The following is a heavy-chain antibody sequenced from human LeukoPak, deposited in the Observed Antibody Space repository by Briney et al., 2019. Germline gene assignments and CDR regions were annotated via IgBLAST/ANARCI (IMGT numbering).Heavy chain of an antibody. V-gene: IGHV1-69*13. J-gene: IGHJ6*02. D-gene: IGHD3-22*01. Sequence: GASVKVSCKASGGTFSSYAISWMRQAPGQGLEWMGGIIPIFGTANYAQKFQGRVTITADESTSTAYMELSSLRSEDTAVYYCARELPSIDYYDSSGYYSNGMDVWGQGTTVTVSS. CDR2: IIPIFGTA. CDR1: GGTFSSYA. CDR3: ARELPSIDYYDSSGYYSNGMDV.